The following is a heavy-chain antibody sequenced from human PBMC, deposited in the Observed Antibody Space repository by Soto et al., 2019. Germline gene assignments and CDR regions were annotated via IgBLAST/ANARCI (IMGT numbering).Heavy chain of an antibody. D-gene: IGHD3-22*01. Sequence: PGGSLRLSCAASGFTFSSYSMNWVRQAPGKGLEWVSSISSSSTSIYYAESVKGRFTISRDNAKNSLYLQVNSLRAEDTAVYYCAGVVDYYDPYYYYGMDVWGQGTTVTVSS. CDR2: ISSSSTSI. V-gene: IGHV3-21*01. CDR3: AGVVDYYDPYYYYGMDV. CDR1: GFTFSSYS. J-gene: IGHJ6*02.